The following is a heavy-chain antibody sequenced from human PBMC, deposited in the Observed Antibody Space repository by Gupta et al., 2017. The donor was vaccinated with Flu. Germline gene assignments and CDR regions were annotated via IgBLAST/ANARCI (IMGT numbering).Heavy chain of an antibody. CDR1: GFTFSSYA. V-gene: IGHV3-30-3*01. D-gene: IGHD4-17*01. J-gene: IGHJ4*02. CDR3: ARTVGVDY. Sequence: QVQLVESGGGVVQPGRSLRLSCAASGFTFSSYAMHWVRQAPGKGLEWVAVISYDGSNKYYADSVKGRFTISRDNSKNTLYLQMNSLRAEDTAVYYCARTVGVDYWGQGTLVTVSS. CDR2: ISYDGSNK.